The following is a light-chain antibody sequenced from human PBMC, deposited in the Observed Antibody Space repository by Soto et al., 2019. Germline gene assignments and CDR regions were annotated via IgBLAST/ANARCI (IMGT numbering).Light chain of an antibody. CDR2: SAS. CDR1: QSISSY. Sequence: DIQMTQSPSSLSASVGDRVTITCRASQSISSYLNWYQQKPGKAPELLIHSASTLQTGVPSRFSGSGSRTDFALTITSLQPEDFATYYCQQSYTTPVTFGQGTRLEIK. CDR3: QQSYTTPVT. J-gene: IGKJ5*01. V-gene: IGKV1-39*01.